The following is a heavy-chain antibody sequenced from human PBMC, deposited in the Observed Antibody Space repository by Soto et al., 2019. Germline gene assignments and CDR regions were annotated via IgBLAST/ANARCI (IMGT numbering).Heavy chain of an antibody. Sequence: EVQLVESGGGLVQPGGSLRLSCAASGFTVSSNYMSWVRQAPGKGLEWVSVIYSGGSTDYSDSVKGRFTISRDNPKNTLYLQMNSLRAEDTAVYYCARGVHTWDGDYRPRGYWVRGTMVAVCS. CDR3: ARGVHTWDGDYRPRGY. J-gene: IGHJ4*02. CDR2: IYSGGST. V-gene: IGHV3-66*01. CDR1: GFTVSSNY. D-gene: IGHD4-17*01.